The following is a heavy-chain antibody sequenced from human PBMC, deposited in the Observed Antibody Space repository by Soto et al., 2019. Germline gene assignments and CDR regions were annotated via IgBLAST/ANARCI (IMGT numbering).Heavy chain of an antibody. J-gene: IGHJ5*02. CDR3: AKPMVRGVIGRNWFDP. V-gene: IGHV4-34*01. CDR2: INHSGST. CDR1: GGSFSGYY. Sequence: QVQLQQWGAGLLKPSETLSLTCAVYGGSFSGYYWSWIRQPPGKGLEWIGEINHSGSTNYNPSLKSRVTISVATSKNQFSLKLSSVAAADTAVYYCAKPMVRGVIGRNWFDPWGQGTLVTVSS. D-gene: IGHD3-10*01.